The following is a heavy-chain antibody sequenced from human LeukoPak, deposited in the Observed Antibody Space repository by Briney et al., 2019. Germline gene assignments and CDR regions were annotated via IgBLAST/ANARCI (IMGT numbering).Heavy chain of an antibody. Sequence: GESLKISCKVSGYSFSTYWIGWVRQMPGKGLEWMGIIYPGDSDTRYSPSFQGQVTISADKSISTAYLQWSGLKVSDTAMYYCARSSGSGSSFFDFWGQGTLVTVSS. CDR3: ARSSGSGSSFFDF. J-gene: IGHJ4*02. CDR1: GYSFSTYW. CDR2: IYPGDSDT. V-gene: IGHV5-51*01. D-gene: IGHD6-19*01.